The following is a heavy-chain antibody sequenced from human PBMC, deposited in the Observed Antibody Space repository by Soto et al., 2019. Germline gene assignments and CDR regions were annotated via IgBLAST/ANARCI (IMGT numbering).Heavy chain of an antibody. Sequence: GGPLRLSGAASGFTFSSYAMPWVRQAPGKGLEWVAVISYDGSNKYYADSVKGRFTISRDNSKNTLYLQMNSLRAEDTAVYYCARDRRAYAKNTYYYYVIAGWRRGPTVIVS. CDR3: ARDRRAYAKNTYYYYVIAG. V-gene: IGHV3-30-3*01. D-gene: IGHD2-8*01. CDR2: ISYDGSNK. CDR1: GFTFSSYA. J-gene: IGHJ6*01.